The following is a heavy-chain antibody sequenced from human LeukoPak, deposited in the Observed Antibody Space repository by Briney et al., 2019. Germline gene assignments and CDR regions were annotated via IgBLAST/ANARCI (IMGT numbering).Heavy chain of an antibody. V-gene: IGHV3-23*01. J-gene: IGHJ5*02. Sequence: GGSLRLSCAASGFTFNNYAMNWVRQAPGKGLEWVSGISGGAGSTYYADSVKGRFTISRDNSNNALYLQMNSLRAEDTAVYYCAKGGLGSDILTTCDPWGQGTLVTVSS. CDR1: GFTFNNYA. CDR3: AKGGLGSDILTTCDP. CDR2: ISGGAGST. D-gene: IGHD3-9*01.